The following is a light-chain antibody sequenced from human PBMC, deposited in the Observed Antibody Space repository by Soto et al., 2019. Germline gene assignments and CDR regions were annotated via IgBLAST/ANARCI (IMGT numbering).Light chain of an antibody. Sequence: EIVLTQSPGTLSLSPGDRATLSCRASQSISNNYLAWYQQKPGQPPRLLIYGASMRATGIPDRLSGSGSGTDFTLTISRLEPEDFAVYYCQLYGGSPPFTFVPGTKVDIK. CDR3: QLYGGSPPFT. CDR1: QSISNNY. V-gene: IGKV3-20*01. CDR2: GAS. J-gene: IGKJ3*01.